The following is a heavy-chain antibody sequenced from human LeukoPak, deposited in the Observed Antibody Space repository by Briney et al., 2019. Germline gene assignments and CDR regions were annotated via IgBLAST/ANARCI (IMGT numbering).Heavy chain of an antibody. V-gene: IGHV3-11*01. D-gene: IGHD2-21*01. CDR3: ARGHHIAIPFDY. CDR1: GFTSSDYY. CDR2: ISSSGSSI. J-gene: IGHJ4*02. Sequence: GGSLRLSCAASGFTSSDYYMSWIRQAPGKGLECVSYISSSGSSIYYAGSVKGRFTISRDNAKNSLHLQTNSLRAEDTAVYYCARGHHIAIPFDYWGQGSLVTVSS.